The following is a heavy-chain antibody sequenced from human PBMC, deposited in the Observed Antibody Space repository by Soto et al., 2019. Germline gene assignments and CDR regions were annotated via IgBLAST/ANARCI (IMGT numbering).Heavy chain of an antibody. J-gene: IGHJ4*01. CDR3: ARDRSNSPDFFDF. CDR2: INPSGGST. D-gene: IGHD6-6*01. Sequence: ASVKVSCKASGYTFTSYYMHWVRQAPGQGLEWMGIINPSGGSTSYAQKFQGRVTMTRDTSKNQFSLKLTSVSAADTAVYYCARDRSNSPDFFDFWGHGTLVTVSS. CDR1: GYTFTSYY. V-gene: IGHV1-46*01.